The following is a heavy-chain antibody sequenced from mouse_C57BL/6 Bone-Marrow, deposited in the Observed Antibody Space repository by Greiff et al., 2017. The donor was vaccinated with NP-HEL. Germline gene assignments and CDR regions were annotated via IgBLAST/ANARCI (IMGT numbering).Heavy chain of an antibody. CDR1: GFSLTSYG. V-gene: IGHV2-2*01. CDR3: ARKNYGSSHWYFDV. Sequence: VQLVESGPGLVQPSQSLSITCTVSGFSLTSYGVHWVRQSPGKGLEWLGVIWSGGSTDYNAAFISRLSISKDNSKSQVFFKMNSLQADDTAIYYCARKNYGSSHWYFDVWGTGTTVTVSS. D-gene: IGHD1-1*01. CDR2: IWSGGST. J-gene: IGHJ1*03.